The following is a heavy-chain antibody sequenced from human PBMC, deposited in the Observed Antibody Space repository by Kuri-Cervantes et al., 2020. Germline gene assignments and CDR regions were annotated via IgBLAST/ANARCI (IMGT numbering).Heavy chain of an antibody. CDR3: ARLLEFGEYYFDY. Sequence: GSLRLSCAVSGGSISSSNWWSWVRQPPGKGLEWIGEIYHSGSTNYNPSLKSRVTISVDTSKNQFPLKLSSVTAADTAVYYCARLLEFGEYYFDYWGQGTLVTVSS. V-gene: IGHV4-4*02. J-gene: IGHJ4*02. D-gene: IGHD3-10*01. CDR1: GGSISSSNW. CDR2: IYHSGST.